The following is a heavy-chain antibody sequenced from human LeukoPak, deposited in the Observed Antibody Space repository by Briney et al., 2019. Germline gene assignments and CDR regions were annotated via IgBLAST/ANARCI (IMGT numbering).Heavy chain of an antibody. CDR1: GFTFSSYW. Sequence: PGGSLRLSCAASGFTFSSYWMSWVRQAPGKGLEWVANIKQDGSEKYYVDSVKGRFTISRDNAKNSLYLQMNSLRAEDTAVYYCARVQEQQLVLYAFDIWGQGTMVTVSS. CDR2: IKQDGSEK. J-gene: IGHJ3*02. V-gene: IGHV3-7*04. CDR3: ARVQEQQLVLYAFDI. D-gene: IGHD6-13*01.